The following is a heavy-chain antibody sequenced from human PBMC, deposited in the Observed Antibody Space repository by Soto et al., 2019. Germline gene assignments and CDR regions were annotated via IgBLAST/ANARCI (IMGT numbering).Heavy chain of an antibody. Sequence: EVQLLESGGGLVQPGGTLRLSCAASGFTFSSYAMSWVRQAPGKGLEWVSAISGSGGSTYYPDSVKGRFTISRDNSKNTLYLQMNSLRAEDTAVYYCAKDGGDKRRRGWFDPWGQGTLVTVSS. CDR3: AKDGGDKRRRGWFDP. V-gene: IGHV3-23*01. CDR1: GFTFSSYA. J-gene: IGHJ5*02. CDR2: ISGSGGST. D-gene: IGHD3-10*01.